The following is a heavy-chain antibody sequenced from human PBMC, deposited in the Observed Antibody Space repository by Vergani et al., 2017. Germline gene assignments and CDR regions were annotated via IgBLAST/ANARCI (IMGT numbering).Heavy chain of an antibody. CDR3: ASQVGYCSSTSCTGPYY. J-gene: IGHJ4*02. V-gene: IGHV3-33*01. CDR2: IWYDGSNK. Sequence: VQLVESGGGLVQPGRSLRLSCAASGFTFSSYGMHWVRQAPGKGLEWVAVIWYDGSNKYYADSVKGRFTISRDNSKNTLYLQMNSLRAEDTAVYYCASQVGYCSSTSCTGPYYWGQGTLVTVSS. D-gene: IGHD2-2*01. CDR1: GFTFSSYG.